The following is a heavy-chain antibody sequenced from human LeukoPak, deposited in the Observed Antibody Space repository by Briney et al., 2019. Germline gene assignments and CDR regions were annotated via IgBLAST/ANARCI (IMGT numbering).Heavy chain of an antibody. J-gene: IGHJ4*02. V-gene: IGHV1-8*01. CDR1: GYTFTSCD. Sequence: ASVKVSCKASGYTFTSCDINWVRQATGQGLEWVGWMNPNSGNTGNAQKFQGRVTMTRNTSISPAYIELSSLTSEDTAVYYCARGTYYYDSSRYLTFDYWGQGTLVTVSS. D-gene: IGHD3-22*01. CDR2: MNPNSGNT. CDR3: ARGTYYYDSSRYLTFDY.